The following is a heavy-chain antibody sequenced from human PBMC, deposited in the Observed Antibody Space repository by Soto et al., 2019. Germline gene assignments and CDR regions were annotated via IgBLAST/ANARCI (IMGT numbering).Heavy chain of an antibody. CDR1: GFSFSSFA. J-gene: IGHJ6*04. CDR2: IGGSGAST. CDR3: ANVLEIEV. Sequence: EVLLLESGGGLVQPGGSLRLSCEASGFSFSSFAMNWVRQAPGKGLEWVSAIGGSGASTYYAASEKGRFTIPRDNARNTLCLQLKSMREEATDGYYCANVLEIEVRGNGTTVTVSS. V-gene: IGHV3-23*01. D-gene: IGHD3-3*01.